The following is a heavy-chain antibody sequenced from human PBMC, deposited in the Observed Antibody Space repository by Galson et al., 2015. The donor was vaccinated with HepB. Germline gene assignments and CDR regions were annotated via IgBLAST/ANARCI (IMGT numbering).Heavy chain of an antibody. CDR3: ARSRRFLEWLHYYYYGMDV. Sequence: LSLTCAVYGGSFSGYYWSWIRQPPGKGLEWLGEINHSGSTNSNPSLKSRVTISVDPSKNQFSLKLSSVTAADTAVYYCARSRRFLEWLHYYYYGMDVWGQGTTVTVSS. CDR1: GGSFSGYY. CDR2: INHSGST. D-gene: IGHD3-3*01. J-gene: IGHJ6*02. V-gene: IGHV4-34*01.